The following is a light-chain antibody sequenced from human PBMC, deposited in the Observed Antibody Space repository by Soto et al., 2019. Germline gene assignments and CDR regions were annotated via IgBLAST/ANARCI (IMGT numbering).Light chain of an antibody. J-gene: IGLJ1*01. CDR1: SSDVGSYNL. V-gene: IGLV2-23*01. CDR3: CSYADSDTYV. Sequence: QCALTQPASVSGSPGQSITISCTGTSSDVGSYNLVSWYQHHPGKAPKLMIYEGSKRPSGVSDRFSGSKSGNTASLTISGLQAEDEADYYCCSYADSDTYVFGTGT. CDR2: EGS.